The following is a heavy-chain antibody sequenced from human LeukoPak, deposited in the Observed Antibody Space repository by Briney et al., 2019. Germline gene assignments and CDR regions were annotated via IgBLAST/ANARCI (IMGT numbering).Heavy chain of an antibody. V-gene: IGHV3-23*01. CDR2: ISGSGGST. Sequence: GGSLRLSCAASEFTFSNYWMSWVRQAPGKGLRWVSAISGSGGSTYYADSVKGRFTISRDNSKNTLYLQMNSLRAEDTAVYYCAKWAGWDPANDAFDIWGQGTMVTVSS. J-gene: IGHJ3*02. CDR3: AKWAGWDPANDAFDI. CDR1: EFTFSNYW. D-gene: IGHD1-26*01.